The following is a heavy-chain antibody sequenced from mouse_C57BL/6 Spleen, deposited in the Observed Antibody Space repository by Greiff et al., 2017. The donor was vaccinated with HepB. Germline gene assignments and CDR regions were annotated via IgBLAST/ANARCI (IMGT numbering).Heavy chain of an antibody. CDR2: IDPSDSYT. J-gene: IGHJ4*01. D-gene: IGHD4-1*01. V-gene: IGHV1-69*01. CDR1: GYTFTSYW. CDR3: ARNWDWDYYAMDY. Sequence: QVQLQQPGAELVMPGASVKLSCKASGYTFTSYWMHWVKQRPGQGLEWIGEIDPSDSYTNYNQKFKCKSTLTVDKSSSTAYMQLSSLTSEDSAVYYCARNWDWDYYAMDYWGQGTSVTVSS.